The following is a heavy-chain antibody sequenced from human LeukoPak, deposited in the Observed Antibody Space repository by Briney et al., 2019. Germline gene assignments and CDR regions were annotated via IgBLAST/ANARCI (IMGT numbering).Heavy chain of an antibody. V-gene: IGHV3-23*01. CDR2: ISGSGGST. CDR3: AKDLELAYCGGDCYFGAFDI. D-gene: IGHD2-21*02. Sequence: PGGSLRLSCAASGFTFSSYAMSWVRQAPGKGLEWVSAISGSGGSTYYADSVKGRFTISRDNSKNTLYLQMNSLRAEDTAVYYCAKDLELAYCGGDCYFGAFDIWGQGTMVTVSS. CDR1: GFTFSSYA. J-gene: IGHJ3*02.